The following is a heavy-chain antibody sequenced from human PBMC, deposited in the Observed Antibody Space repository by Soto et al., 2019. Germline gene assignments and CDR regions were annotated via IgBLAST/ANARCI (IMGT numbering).Heavy chain of an antibody. CDR3: ARDFSGPMDY. V-gene: IGHV1-46*01. D-gene: IGHD3-10*01. Sequence: ASVKVSCKASGYTFTNYYMHWVRQAPGQGLEWMGIIYPSGGSTRNAQKFQGRVTMTRDTSTSTVYMELSSLRSEDMAVYYCARDFSGPMDYWGRGTLVTLSS. J-gene: IGHJ4*02. CDR1: GYTFTNYY. CDR2: IYPSGGST.